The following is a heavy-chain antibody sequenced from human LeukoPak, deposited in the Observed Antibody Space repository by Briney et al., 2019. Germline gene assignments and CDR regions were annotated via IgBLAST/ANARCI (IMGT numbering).Heavy chain of an antibody. J-gene: IGHJ4*02. V-gene: IGHV4-39*01. D-gene: IGHD1-26*01. CDR3: ARQIYSGSAIDF. Sequence: PSETLSLTCIVSGDSISRTNYYWGWIRQPPGKGLEWIGSIYYSGSTSDHPSLKSRVTIFADTSKNQFSLKLSSVTAADTAVYYCARQIYSGSAIDFWGQGTLVTVSS. CDR1: GDSISRTNYY. CDR2: IYYSGST.